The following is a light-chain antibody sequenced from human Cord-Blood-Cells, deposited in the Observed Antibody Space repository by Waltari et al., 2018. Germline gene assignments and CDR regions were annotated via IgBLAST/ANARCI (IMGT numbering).Light chain of an antibody. CDR1: SLRSYY. CDR2: GKN. CDR3: NSRDSSGNHVV. J-gene: IGLJ2*01. Sequence: SSELTQDPAVSVALGKTVRITCQGDSLRSYYASWYQQKPGQAPVLVIYGKNNRPPGIPDRFSGSSSGNTASLTITGAQAEDEADYYCNSRDSSGNHVVFGGGTKLTVL. V-gene: IGLV3-19*01.